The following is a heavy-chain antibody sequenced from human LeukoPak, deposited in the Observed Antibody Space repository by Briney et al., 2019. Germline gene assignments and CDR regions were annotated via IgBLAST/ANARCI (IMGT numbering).Heavy chain of an antibody. V-gene: IGHV3-74*01. D-gene: IGHD5-18*01. CDR3: ARDSGYNYVDY. CDR2: IYSDGSST. Sequence: GGSLRLSCAAPGFTFSSYWMHWVRQAPGKGLVWVSRIYSDGSSTSYADSVKGRFTISRDNAKNTLYLQMNSLRAEDTAVYYCARDSGYNYVDYWGQGTLVTVSS. J-gene: IGHJ4*02. CDR1: GFTFSSYW.